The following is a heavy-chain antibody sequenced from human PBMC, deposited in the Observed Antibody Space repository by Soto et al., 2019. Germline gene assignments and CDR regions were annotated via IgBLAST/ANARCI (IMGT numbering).Heavy chain of an antibody. V-gene: IGHV3-33*01. CDR2: IWDDGSNK. J-gene: IGHJ5*02. Sequence: QVQLVESGGGVVQPGRSLRLSCAASGFTFSSYGMHWVRQAPGKGLEWVAVIWDDGSNKYYADSVKGRFTISRDNSKNTLYLQMNSLRAEDTAVYYWARAQGRYSGSPDDPWGQGTLVTVSS. CDR3: ARAQGRYSGSPDDP. D-gene: IGHD1-26*01. CDR1: GFTFSSYG.